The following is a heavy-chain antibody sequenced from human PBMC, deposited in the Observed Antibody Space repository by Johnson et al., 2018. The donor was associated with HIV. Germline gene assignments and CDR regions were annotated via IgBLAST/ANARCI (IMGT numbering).Heavy chain of an antibody. CDR1: GFSFSNAW. D-gene: IGHD3-3*01. V-gene: IGHV3-15*01. J-gene: IGHJ3*02. Sequence: VQLVESGGGLVKPGGSLRLSCATSGFSFSNAWMSCVRQAPGKGLEWGGRIQSKTDGGTPAYTAVVNGRFTIQRDDSKNMLFLQMSSLKSDDTGVYYCTTHLTIFGAVILDGFHIWGLGTEVNVSS. CDR3: TTHLTIFGAVILDGFHI. CDR2: IQSKTDGGTP.